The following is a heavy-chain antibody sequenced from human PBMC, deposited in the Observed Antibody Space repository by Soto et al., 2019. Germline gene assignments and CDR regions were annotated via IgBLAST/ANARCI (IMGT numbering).Heavy chain of an antibody. CDR2: ISGSGGST. CDR1: GFTFSSYG. V-gene: IGHV3-23*01. CDR3: AKGLYSGSYFDY. J-gene: IGHJ4*02. D-gene: IGHD1-26*01. Sequence: EVQLLESGGGLVQPGGSLRLSCAASGFTFSSYGMTWVRQAPGKGLEWVSTISGSGGSTYYADSVKGQFTISRDNSKNTLYLQMNSLRAEDTAVYYCAKGLYSGSYFDYWGQGPLVTVSS.